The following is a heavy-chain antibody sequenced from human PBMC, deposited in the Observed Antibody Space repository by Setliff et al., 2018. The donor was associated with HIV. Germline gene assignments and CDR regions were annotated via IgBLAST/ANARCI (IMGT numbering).Heavy chain of an antibody. CDR3: ARDLGVEYFQH. CDR2: IYTSGST. Sequence: SETLSLTCTVSGGSISSGSYYWSWIRQPAGKGLEWIGRIYTSGSTNYNPSLKSRVTISVDTSKNQFSLKLSSVTAADTAVYYCARDLGVEYFQHWGQ. CDR1: GGSISSGSYY. V-gene: IGHV4-61*02. J-gene: IGHJ1*01.